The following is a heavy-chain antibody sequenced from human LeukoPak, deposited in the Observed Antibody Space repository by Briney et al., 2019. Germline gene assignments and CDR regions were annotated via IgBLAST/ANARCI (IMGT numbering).Heavy chain of an antibody. CDR3: ARDAPDIVVVPAMDYYSGMHV. V-gene: IGHV1-18*01. CDR2: IIAYNGNT. D-gene: IGHD2-2*01. CDR1: GYTFNCYG. J-gene: IGHJ6*02. Sequence: TSMSVSCSASGYTFNCYGFGWLRQAPGPGLEWMGWIIAYNGNTNYAQKLQGRVSMTTDTSTSTAYMELRSLRSDDTDVYYCARDAPDIVVVPAMDYYSGMHVWGQGTTVTVSS.